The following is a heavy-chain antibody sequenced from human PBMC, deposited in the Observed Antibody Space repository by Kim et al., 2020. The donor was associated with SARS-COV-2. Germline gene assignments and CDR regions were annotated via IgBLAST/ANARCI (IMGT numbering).Heavy chain of an antibody. J-gene: IGHJ5*02. CDR3: ARDPPGGGNSLDH. D-gene: IGHD3-10*01. V-gene: IGHV1-3*01. Sequence: YSQKFQGGVTITRDTSASTAYRELSSLSSEDTAVYYCARDPPGGGNSLDHWGQGTLVTVSS.